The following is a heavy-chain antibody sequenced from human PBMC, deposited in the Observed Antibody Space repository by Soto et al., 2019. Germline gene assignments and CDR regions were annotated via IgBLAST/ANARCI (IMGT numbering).Heavy chain of an antibody. CDR3: AFTNWNYGVVDY. Sequence: GGSLRLSCAASGFTFSSYEMNWVRQAPGKGLEWVSYISSSGSTIYYADSVKGRLTISRDNAKNSLYLQMNSLRAEDTAVYYCAFTNWNYGVVDYWGQGTLVTVSS. CDR2: ISSSGSTI. D-gene: IGHD1-7*01. V-gene: IGHV3-48*03. J-gene: IGHJ4*02. CDR1: GFTFSSYE.